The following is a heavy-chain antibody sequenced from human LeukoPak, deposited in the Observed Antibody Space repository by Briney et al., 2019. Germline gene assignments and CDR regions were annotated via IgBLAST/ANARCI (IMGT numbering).Heavy chain of an antibody. D-gene: IGHD6-19*01. CDR2: INPNSGGT. V-gene: IGHV1-2*04. CDR3: ARGGYSSGWYSLDYYYGMDV. J-gene: IGHJ6*02. CDR1: GYTFTGYY. Sequence: RASVKVPCKASGYTFTGYYMHWVRQAPGQGLEWMGWINPNSGGTNYAQKSQGWVTMTRDTSISTAYMELSRPRSDDTAVYYCARGGYSSGWYSLDYYYGMDVWGQGTTVTVSS.